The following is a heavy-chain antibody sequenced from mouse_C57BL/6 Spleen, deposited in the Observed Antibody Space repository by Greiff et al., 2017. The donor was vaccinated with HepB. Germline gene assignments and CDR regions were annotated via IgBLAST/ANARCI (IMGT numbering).Heavy chain of an antibody. V-gene: IGHV1-55*01. CDR2: IYPGSGST. J-gene: IGHJ4*01. CDR1: GYTFTSYW. CDR3: GRYRDHYAMDY. D-gene: IGHD2-13*01. Sequence: QVQLKQPGAELVMPGAPVKMSCKASGYTFTSYWITGVKQGPGQGLEWIGDIYPGSGSTNYTEKFKSKATLTVDKSSSTAYMQLSSLTAEDSAVYYCGRYRDHYAMDYWGQGTSVTFSS.